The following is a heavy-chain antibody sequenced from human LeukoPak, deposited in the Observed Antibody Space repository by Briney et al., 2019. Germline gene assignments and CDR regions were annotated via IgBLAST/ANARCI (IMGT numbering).Heavy chain of an antibody. CDR1: GYTFTGYY. V-gene: IGHV1-2*06. CDR3: ARGAVLRFLEWLFLYFDY. CDR2: INPNSGGT. D-gene: IGHD3-3*01. J-gene: IGHJ4*02. Sequence: GASVKVSCKASGYTFTGYYMRWVRQAPGQGLEWMGRINPNSGGTNYAQKFQGRVTMTRDTSISTAYMELSRLRSDDTAVYYCARGAVLRFLEWLFLYFDYWGQGTLVTVSS.